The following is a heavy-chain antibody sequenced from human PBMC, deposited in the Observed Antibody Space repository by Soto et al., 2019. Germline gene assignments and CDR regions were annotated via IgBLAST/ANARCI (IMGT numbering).Heavy chain of an antibody. J-gene: IGHJ5*02. CDR3: ARVTHYTAMAP. D-gene: IGHD5-18*01. CDR2: INHSGST. V-gene: IGHV4-34*01. Sequence: SETLSLTCAVYGGSFSGYYWSGIRQPRGKGLEWIGEINHSGSTNYNPSLKSRVTISVDTSKNQFSLKLSSVTAADTAVYYCARVTHYTAMAPWGQGTLVTVSS. CDR1: GGSFSGYY.